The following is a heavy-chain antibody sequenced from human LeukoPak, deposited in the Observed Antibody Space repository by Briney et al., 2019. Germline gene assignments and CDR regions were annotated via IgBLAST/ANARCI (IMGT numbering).Heavy chain of an antibody. J-gene: IGHJ4*02. CDR3: AKDRGDYPPYFDH. CDR1: GFTFSDYS. Sequence: GGSLRLSCAASGFTFSDYSMNWVRQAPGKGLEWVAFIRKDGNDEKYADSVKGRFTISRDNSKNMVYLQMNNLQTEDTSIYYCAKDRGDYPPYFDHWGQGTLVTVSS. D-gene: IGHD2-21*02. CDR2: IRKDGNDE. V-gene: IGHV3-30*02.